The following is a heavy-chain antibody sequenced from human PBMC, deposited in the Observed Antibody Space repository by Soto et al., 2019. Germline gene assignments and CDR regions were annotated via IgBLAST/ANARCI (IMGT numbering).Heavy chain of an antibody. CDR1: GGSISTYY. CDR3: AWSYDKGRSFDY. CDR2: IYYSGST. J-gene: IGHJ4*02. V-gene: IGHV4-59*01. Sequence: ETLSLTCTVSGGSISTYYWSWIRQPPGKGLEWIGYIYYSGSTNYNPSLKSRVTISVDTSKNQFSLKLSSVTAADTAVYYCAWSYDKGRSFDYWGQGTLVTVSS. D-gene: IGHD3-22*01.